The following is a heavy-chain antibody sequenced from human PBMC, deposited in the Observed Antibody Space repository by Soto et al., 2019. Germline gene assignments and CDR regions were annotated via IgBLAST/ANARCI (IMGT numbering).Heavy chain of an antibody. CDR1: GFTFSSYG. D-gene: IGHD3-10*01. CDR2: IWYDGSNK. CDR3: ARDLGMVRGVPHFGSDY. Sequence: GGSLRLSCAASGFTFSSYGMHWVRQAPGKGLEWVAVIWYDGSNKYYADSVKGRFTISRDNSKNTLYLQMNSLRAEDTAVYYCARDLGMVRGVPHFGSDYWGQGTLVTVSS. J-gene: IGHJ4*02. V-gene: IGHV3-33*01.